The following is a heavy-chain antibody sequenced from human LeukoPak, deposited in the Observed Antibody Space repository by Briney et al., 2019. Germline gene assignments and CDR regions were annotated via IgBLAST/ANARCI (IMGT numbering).Heavy chain of an antibody. V-gene: IGHV4-34*01. D-gene: IGHD2-2*01. J-gene: IGHJ5*02. Sequence: SETLSLTCAVYGGSFSGYYWSWIRQPPGKGLEWIGEINHSGSTNYNPSLKSRVTISVDTSKNQFSLKLSSVTAADTAVYSCARGGYCSSTSCYDNWFDPWGQGTLATVSS. CDR2: INHSGST. CDR3: ARGGYCSSTSCYDNWFDP. CDR1: GGSFSGYY.